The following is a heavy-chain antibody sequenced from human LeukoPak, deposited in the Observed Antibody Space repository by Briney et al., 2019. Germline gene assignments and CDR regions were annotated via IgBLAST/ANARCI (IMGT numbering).Heavy chain of an antibody. V-gene: IGHV3-7*04. CDR1: EFTFSTHW. D-gene: IGHD1-14*01. CDR2: IRQDGGEI. CDR3: ARDKITGASSFDH. J-gene: IGHJ4*02. Sequence: QPGGSLRLSCAASEFTFSTHWMSWVRQAPGKGPEWVANIRQDGGEIYYVDSVKGRFTISRDNAKNSLYLQMNSLRAEDTAVYYCARDKITGASSFDHWGQGTLVTVSS.